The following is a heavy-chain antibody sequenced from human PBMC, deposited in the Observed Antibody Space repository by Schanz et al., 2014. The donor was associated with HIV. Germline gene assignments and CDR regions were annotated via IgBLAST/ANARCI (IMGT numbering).Heavy chain of an antibody. V-gene: IGHV3-30*03. J-gene: IGHJ6*02. CDR1: GLTFSSYG. D-gene: IGHD5-12*01. CDR2: ISYDGSNK. Sequence: QVQLVESGGGVVQPGRSLRLSCAGSGLTFSSYGMHWVRQAPGKGLEWVAVISYDGSNKYYADSVKGRFTISRDNAKNTLYLQINSLRAEDTAVYYCARGGYAARPSYYYDMDIWGQGTTVTVSS. CDR3: ARGGYAARPSYYYDMDI.